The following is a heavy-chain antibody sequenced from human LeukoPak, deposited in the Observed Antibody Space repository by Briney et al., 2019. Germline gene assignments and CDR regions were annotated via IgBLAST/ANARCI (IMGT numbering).Heavy chain of an antibody. CDR1: GYSFANYL. V-gene: IGHV5-10-1*01. D-gene: IGHD3-16*01. J-gene: IGHJ1*01. CDR3: AIGIIRRDFFQT. CDR2: IDPSDSST. Sequence: PGESLKISCKGSGYSFANYLITGGRPVPGKVLELMGRIDPSDSSTKYSPSLQGHVTIAVDKSISTASLQWSSLKASGTAMYYCAIGIIRRDFFQTWGQGTLVTVSS.